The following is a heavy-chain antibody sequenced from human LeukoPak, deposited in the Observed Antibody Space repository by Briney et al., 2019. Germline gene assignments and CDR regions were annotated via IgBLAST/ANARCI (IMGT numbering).Heavy chain of an antibody. J-gene: IGHJ4*02. V-gene: IGHV3-66*01. CDR1: GLTVSSTY. D-gene: IGHD3-3*01. CDR2: IYSGGST. Sequence: GGSLRLSCAASGLTVSSTYMSWVRQAPGKGLEWVSVIYSGGSTYYADSVKGRFTISRDNSKNTLYLQMNSLRAEDTAVYYCARDLLEWYFDYWGQGTLVTVSS. CDR3: ARDLLEWYFDY.